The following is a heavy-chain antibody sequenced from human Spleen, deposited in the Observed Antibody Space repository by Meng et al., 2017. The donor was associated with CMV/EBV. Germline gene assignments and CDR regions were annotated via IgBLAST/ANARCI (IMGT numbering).Heavy chain of an antibody. V-gene: IGHV2-5*01. D-gene: IGHD6-19*01. CDR1: RFSRSASGWV. Sequence: IVKGSGPTLVKPTLTLPLTCSVSRFSRSASGWVGGWLGQALGRASGLLAIVNSKDDTRYIPSLYTSMTITKDTSKNQVVRTMTTVEPVDTATEFYAHLTRGAVAVYWGQGTLVTVSS. CDR3: AHLTRGAVAVY. J-gene: IGHJ4*02. CDR2: VNSKDDT.